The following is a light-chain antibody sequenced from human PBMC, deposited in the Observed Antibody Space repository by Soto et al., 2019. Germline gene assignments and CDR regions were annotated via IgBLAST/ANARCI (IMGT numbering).Light chain of an antibody. CDR3: QQYGSSPLT. V-gene: IGKV3-20*01. Sequence: EIVLTHSPGTLSLSPGERATLSCRASQSVSSGYLAWYQQKPGQAPRLLIYGASSRATGIPDRFSGSGSGTDFTLTISRLEPEDFAVYFCQQYGSSPLTFGGGTKVEIK. CDR1: QSVSSGY. CDR2: GAS. J-gene: IGKJ4*01.